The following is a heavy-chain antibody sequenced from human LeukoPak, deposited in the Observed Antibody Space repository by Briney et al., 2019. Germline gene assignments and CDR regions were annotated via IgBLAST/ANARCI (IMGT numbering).Heavy chain of an antibody. J-gene: IGHJ5*02. CDR1: GFTFSDYY. CDR3: ARGWYSSPLNNWFDP. D-gene: IGHD6-13*01. Sequence: GGSLRLSCAASGFTFSDYYMSWIRQAPGKGLEWISYISSSGDTKYYADSVEGRFTISRDNAKNSLYLQMDSLRAEDTAVYYCARGWYSSPLNNWFDPWGQGTLVTVSS. V-gene: IGHV3-11*01. CDR2: ISSSGDTK.